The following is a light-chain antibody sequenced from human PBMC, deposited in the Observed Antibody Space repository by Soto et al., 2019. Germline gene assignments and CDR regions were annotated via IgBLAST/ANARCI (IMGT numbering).Light chain of an antibody. Sequence: EIVLTQSPATLSLSPGERATLSCRASQSVSSYLAWYQQKPGQAPRLLIYDASNRATGIPARFSGSGSGTDFTLTVSSLEAEDSAIYYCQQRSDWPPQITFGQGTRLEI. V-gene: IGKV3-11*01. J-gene: IGKJ5*01. CDR1: QSVSSY. CDR3: QQRSDWPPQIT. CDR2: DAS.